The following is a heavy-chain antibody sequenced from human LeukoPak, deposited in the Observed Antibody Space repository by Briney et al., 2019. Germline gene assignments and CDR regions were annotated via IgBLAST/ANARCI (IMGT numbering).Heavy chain of an antibody. D-gene: IGHD3-10*01. V-gene: IGHV4-30-4*08. Sequence: PSQTLSLTCTVSGGSISSGDYYWSWIRQPPGKGLEWIGYIYYSGSTYYNPSLKSRVTISVDTSKNQFSLKLSSVTAADTAVNYCARGTMVRGVMGYWGQGTLVTVSS. CDR1: GGSISSGDYY. CDR3: ARGTMVRGVMGY. J-gene: IGHJ4*02. CDR2: IYYSGST.